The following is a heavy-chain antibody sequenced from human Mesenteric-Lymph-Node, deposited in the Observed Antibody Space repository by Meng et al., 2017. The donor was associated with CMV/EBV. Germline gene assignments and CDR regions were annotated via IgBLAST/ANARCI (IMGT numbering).Heavy chain of an antibody. CDR1: GFTFSSYG. D-gene: IGHD4-23*01. Sequence: GGSLRLSCAASGFTFSSYGMHWVRQAPGKGLEWVAVIWYDGSNKYYADSVKGRFTISRDNAKNSLYLQMNSLRAEDTALYYCARAYDGNTGFFDDWGQGTLVTVSS. J-gene: IGHJ4*02. CDR3: ARAYDGNTGFFDD. CDR2: IWYDGSNK. V-gene: IGHV3-33*01.